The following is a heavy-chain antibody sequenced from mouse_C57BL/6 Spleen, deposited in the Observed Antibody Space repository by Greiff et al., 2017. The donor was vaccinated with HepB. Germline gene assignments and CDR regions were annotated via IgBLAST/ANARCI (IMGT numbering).Heavy chain of an antibody. J-gene: IGHJ2*01. CDR1: GYAFSSYW. D-gene: IGHD4-1*01. Sequence: VQLQQSGAELVKPGASVKISCKASGYAFSSYWMNWVKQRPGKGLEWIGQIYPGDGDTNYNGKFKGKATLTADKSSSTAYMPLSSLTSEDSAVYFCARDWDGDYFDYWGQGTTLTVSS. CDR3: ARDWDGDYFDY. V-gene: IGHV1-80*01. CDR2: IYPGDGDT.